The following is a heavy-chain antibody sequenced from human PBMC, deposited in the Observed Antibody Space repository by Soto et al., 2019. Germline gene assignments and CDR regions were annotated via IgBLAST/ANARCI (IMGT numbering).Heavy chain of an antibody. CDR1: GGSGNIGTYY. Sequence: SETLSLTCPVSGGSGNIGTYYWRWVRQPPGKGLEWIGFIHYSGSTNYNPSLKGRVTMSVDTSKNQFSLKLTSVNTADTAIYYCTRGGDPYKTGHWGQGTLVTVSS. V-gene: IGHV4-61*01. J-gene: IGHJ4*02. CDR2: IHYSGST. D-gene: IGHD2-21*01. CDR3: TRGGDPYKTGH.